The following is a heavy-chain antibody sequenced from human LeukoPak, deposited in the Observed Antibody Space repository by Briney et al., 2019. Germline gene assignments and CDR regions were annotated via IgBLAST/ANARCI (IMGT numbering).Heavy chain of an antibody. Sequence: ASVNVSCKASGYTVTGYYMHWVRQAPGQGLEWMGWINPNSGGTNYAQKFQGRVTMTRDTSISTAYMELSRLRSDDTAVYYCATSSGYYRNWFDPWGQGTLVTVSS. CDR3: ATSSGYYRNWFDP. CDR1: GYTVTGYY. CDR2: INPNSGGT. D-gene: IGHD3-22*01. J-gene: IGHJ5*02. V-gene: IGHV1-2*02.